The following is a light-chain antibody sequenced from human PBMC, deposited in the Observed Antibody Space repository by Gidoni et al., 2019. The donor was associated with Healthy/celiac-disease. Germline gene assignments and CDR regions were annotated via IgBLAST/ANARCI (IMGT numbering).Light chain of an antibody. CDR2: GAS. J-gene: IGKJ3*01. CDR3: QQYGSSPX. Sequence: EIVLTQSPGTLSLSPGERATLSCRASQSVSSSYLAWYQQKPGQAPRLLIYGASSRATGIPDRFSGSGSGTDFTLTISRLEPEDFAVYYCQQYGSSPXFXPGTXVDIK. CDR1: QSVSSSY. V-gene: IGKV3-20*01.